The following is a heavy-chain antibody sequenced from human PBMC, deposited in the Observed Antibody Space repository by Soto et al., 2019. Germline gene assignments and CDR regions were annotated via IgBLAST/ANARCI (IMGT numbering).Heavy chain of an antibody. CDR3: ARHPPYSSSWYGVAFDY. J-gene: IGHJ4*02. D-gene: IGHD6-13*01. CDR2: IYYSGST. V-gene: IGHV4-59*08. CDR1: GGSISSYY. Sequence: SETLSLTCTVSGGSISSYYWSWIRQPPGKGLEWIGYIYYSGSTNYNPSLKSRVTISVDTSKNQFSLKLSSVTAADTAVYYCARHPPYSSSWYGVAFDYWGPGTLVTVSS.